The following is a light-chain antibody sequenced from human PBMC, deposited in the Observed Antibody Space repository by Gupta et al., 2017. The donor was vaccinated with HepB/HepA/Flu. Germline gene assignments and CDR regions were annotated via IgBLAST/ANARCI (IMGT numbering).Light chain of an antibody. CDR1: QSVSSY. Sequence: DIVLTQSPATLSLSPGERATLSCRASQSVSSYLAWYQQKPGQAPRLLIYDASNRATGIPARFSGSGSGTDFTLTISSLEPEDFAVYYCQQRYNWPPTFGQGTRLEIK. CDR2: DAS. CDR3: QQRYNWPPT. J-gene: IGKJ5*01. V-gene: IGKV3-11*01.